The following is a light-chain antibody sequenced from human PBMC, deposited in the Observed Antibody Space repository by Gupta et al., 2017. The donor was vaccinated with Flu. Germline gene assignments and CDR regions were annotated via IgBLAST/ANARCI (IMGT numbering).Light chain of an antibody. V-gene: IGLV3-21*03. CDR1: NMGSKR. CDR2: DEF. Sequence: KTARITCGGNNMGSKRVHWYQQKPGQAHVLVVQDEFDRPSGIPERFAGSNSWNTATLTISKVEAGDEADYYWQVWDSSSDHPVVFGGGTKLTVL. CDR3: QVWDSSSDHPVV. J-gene: IGLJ2*01.